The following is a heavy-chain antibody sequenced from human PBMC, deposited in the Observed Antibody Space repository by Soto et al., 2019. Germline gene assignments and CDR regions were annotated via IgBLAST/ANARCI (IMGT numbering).Heavy chain of an antibody. Sequence: SETLSLTCAVYGGSFSGYYWSWIRQPPGKGLEWIGEINHSGSTNYNPSLKSRVTISVDTSKNQFSLKLSSVTAADTAVYYCARGSSWYVPIYFQHWGQGPLVTVSS. V-gene: IGHV4-34*01. CDR1: GGSFSGYY. CDR3: ARGSSWYVPIYFQH. D-gene: IGHD6-13*01. J-gene: IGHJ1*01. CDR2: INHSGST.